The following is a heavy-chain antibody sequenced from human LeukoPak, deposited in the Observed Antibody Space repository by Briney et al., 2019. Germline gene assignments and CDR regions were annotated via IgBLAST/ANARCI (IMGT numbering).Heavy chain of an antibody. CDR2: IKLDGSDK. CDR1: GFTFSSFW. J-gene: IGHJ4*02. D-gene: IGHD6-13*01. Sequence: GGSLRLSCAASGFTFSSFWMSWVRQAPGKGLEWVAKIKLDGSDKYYVDSVRGRFTISRDNAKNSLYLQMDSLRAEDTALYYCARDRDSSGSWEINFDYWGQGTLVTVSS. V-gene: IGHV3-7*01. CDR3: ARDRDSSGSWEINFDY.